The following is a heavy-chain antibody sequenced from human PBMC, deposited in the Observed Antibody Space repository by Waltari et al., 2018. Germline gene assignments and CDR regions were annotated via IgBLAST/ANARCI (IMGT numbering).Heavy chain of an antibody. CDR1: GFTFSNYE. J-gene: IGHJ6*03. CDR3: ASPATDYYYYYYYMDF. V-gene: IGHV3-48*03. CDR2: ISNSASRT. D-gene: IGHD1-26*01. Sequence: EVQVVESGGGLVQRGGSLRLSCVAFGFTFSNYEINWVRQAPGNGWEWFSYISNSASRTYYTDSEKGRFTISRDNAKNSMYLEMDSLRAEDTADYYCASPATDYYYYYYYMDFWGKGTTVTVS.